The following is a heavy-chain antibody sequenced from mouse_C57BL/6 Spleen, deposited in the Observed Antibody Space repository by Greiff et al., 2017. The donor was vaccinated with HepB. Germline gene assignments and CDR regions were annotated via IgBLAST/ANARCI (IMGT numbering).Heavy chain of an antibody. Sequence: QVQLKESGPELVKPGASVKISCKASGYAFSSSWMNWVKQRPGKGLEWIGRIYPGDGDTNYNGKFKGKATLTADKSSSTAYMQLSSLTSEDSAVYFCARSLYYGSSYRAMDYWGQGTSVTVSS. J-gene: IGHJ4*01. CDR2: IYPGDGDT. CDR3: ARSLYYGSSYRAMDY. CDR1: GYAFSSSW. V-gene: IGHV1-82*01. D-gene: IGHD1-1*01.